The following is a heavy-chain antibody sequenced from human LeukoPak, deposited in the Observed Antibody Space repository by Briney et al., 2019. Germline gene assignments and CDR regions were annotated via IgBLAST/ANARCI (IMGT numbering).Heavy chain of an antibody. J-gene: IGHJ4*02. CDR2: IYTSGST. V-gene: IGHV4-4*07. CDR3: ARDWGGDRGWDFDY. Sequence: SETLSLTXAVYGGSFRGYYWSWIRQPAGKGLEWIGRIYTSGSTNYNPSLKSRVTISVDTSKNQFSLKLSSVTAADTAVYYCARDWGGDRGWDFDYWGQGTLVTVSS. CDR1: GGSFRGYY. D-gene: IGHD3-16*01.